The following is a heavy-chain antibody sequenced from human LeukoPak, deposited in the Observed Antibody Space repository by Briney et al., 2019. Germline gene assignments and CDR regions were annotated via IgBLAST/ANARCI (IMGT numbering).Heavy chain of an antibody. CDR3: ATNIVVSAAPPAFDI. V-gene: IGHV1-69*06. Sequence: ASVKVSCKASGGTFSSYAISWVRQAPGQGLEWMGGIIPIFGTANYAQKFQGRVTITADKSTSTAYMELSSLRSEDTAVYYCATNIVVSAAPPAFDIWGQGTMVTVSS. CDR2: IIPIFGTA. CDR1: GGTFSSYA. D-gene: IGHD2-2*01. J-gene: IGHJ3*02.